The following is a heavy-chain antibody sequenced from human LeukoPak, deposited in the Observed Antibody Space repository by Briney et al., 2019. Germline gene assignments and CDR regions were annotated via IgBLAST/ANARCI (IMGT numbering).Heavy chain of an antibody. CDR1: GDTFNKYW. Sequence: GESLKISCKAIGDTFNKYWFAWVRQTPGKGLEWMGIIYPGDSDTKYSPSFQGQVTISADKSITTAYLQWISLKASDTAMYFCARSDYYDSSTQSSGWYFDYWGQGSLVTVSS. J-gene: IGHJ4*02. D-gene: IGHD3-22*01. V-gene: IGHV5-51*01. CDR3: ARSDYYDSSTQSSGWYFDY. CDR2: IYPGDSDT.